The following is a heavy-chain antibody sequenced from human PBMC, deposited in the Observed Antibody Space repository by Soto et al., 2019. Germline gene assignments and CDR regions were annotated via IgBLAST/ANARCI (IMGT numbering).Heavy chain of an antibody. CDR1: GFTFSSYA. Sequence: EVPLLESGGGLVQPGGSLRLSCAASGFTFSSYAMSWVRQAPGKGLEWVSAISGSGGSTYYADSVKGRFTISRDNSKNTLYLQMNSLRAEDTAVYYCAKHRPRIAVAGTGWYFDLWGRGTLVTVSS. J-gene: IGHJ2*01. CDR3: AKHRPRIAVAGTGWYFDL. V-gene: IGHV3-23*01. D-gene: IGHD6-19*01. CDR2: ISGSGGST.